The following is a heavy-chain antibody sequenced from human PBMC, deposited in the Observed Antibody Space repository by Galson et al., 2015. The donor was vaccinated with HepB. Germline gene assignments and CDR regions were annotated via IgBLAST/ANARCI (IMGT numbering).Heavy chain of an antibody. CDR3: ARGGGWYKFDY. Sequence: WIRQHPGKGLEYTGYISYSGSTYYNPTLKSRVIISVDTSKNQFSLKLNSVTAADTAVYYCARGGGWYKFDYWGQGTLVTVSS. CDR2: ISYSGST. V-gene: IGHV4-31*02. D-gene: IGHD6-19*01. J-gene: IGHJ4*02.